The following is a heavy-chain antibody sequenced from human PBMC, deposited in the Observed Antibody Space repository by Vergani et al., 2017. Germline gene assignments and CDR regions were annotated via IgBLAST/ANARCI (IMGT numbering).Heavy chain of an antibody. CDR3: AKGGSYSYYYYYMDV. CDR2: ISGSGGST. Sequence: EVQLLESGGDLVQPGGSLRLSCAASGFTFNHYAMNWVRQAPGKGLEWVSAISGSGGSTYYADSVKGRFTISRDNSKNTLYLQMNSLRAEDTAVYYCAKGGSYSYYYYYMDVWGKGTTVTVSS. CDR1: GFTFNHYA. D-gene: IGHD1-26*01. V-gene: IGHV3-23*01. J-gene: IGHJ6*03.